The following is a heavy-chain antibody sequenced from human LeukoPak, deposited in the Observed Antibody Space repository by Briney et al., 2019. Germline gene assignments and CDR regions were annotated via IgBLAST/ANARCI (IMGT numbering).Heavy chain of an antibody. D-gene: IGHD3-22*01. CDR1: GFTFTTYD. CDR2: IQSDGSNK. Sequence: PGGSLRLSCAASGFTFTTYDIHWVRQAPGKGLEWVAFIQSDGSNKYYADSVKGRFTISRDNSKNTLYLQMNSLRAEDTAVYYCAKGDSNWGQGTLVTVSS. CDR3: AKGDSN. J-gene: IGHJ4*02. V-gene: IGHV3-30*02.